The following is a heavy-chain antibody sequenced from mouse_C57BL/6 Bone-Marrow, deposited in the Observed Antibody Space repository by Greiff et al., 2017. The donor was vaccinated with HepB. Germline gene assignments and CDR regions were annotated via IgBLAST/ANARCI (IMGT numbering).Heavy chain of an antibody. CDR1: GFTFSDYY. V-gene: IGHV5-12*01. CDR3: ARHGYYVAY. J-gene: IGHJ3*01. Sequence: EVKLVESGGGLVQPGGSLKLSCAASGFTFSDYYMYWVRQTPEKRLEWVAYISNGGGSTYYPDTVKGRFTISRDNAKNTLYLQMSRLKSEDTAMYYCARHGYYVAYWGQGTLVTVSA. D-gene: IGHD2-3*01. CDR2: ISNGGGST.